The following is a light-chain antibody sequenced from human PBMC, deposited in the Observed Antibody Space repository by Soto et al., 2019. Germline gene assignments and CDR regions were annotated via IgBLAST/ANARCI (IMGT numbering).Light chain of an antibody. CDR1: QSVSSS. V-gene: IGKV1-5*03. CDR3: QQYNSYRT. CDR2: KAS. Sequence: TQSLGTLSLSPGERATLSCRASQSVSSSYLAWYQQKPGKAPKLLIYKASSLESGVPLRFSGSGSGTEFTLTISSLQPDDFATYYCQQYNSYRTFGQGTKVEIK. J-gene: IGKJ1*01.